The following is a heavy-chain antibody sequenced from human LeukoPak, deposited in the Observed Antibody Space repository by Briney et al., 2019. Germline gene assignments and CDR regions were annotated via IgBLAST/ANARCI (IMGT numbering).Heavy chain of an antibody. Sequence: GASVKVSCKASGGTFSSYAISWVRQAPGQGLEWMGWINPNSGGTNYAQKFQGRVTMTRDTSISTAYMELSRLRSDDTAVYYCARVARGLVPLDYWGQGTLVTVSS. CDR3: ARVARGLVPLDY. J-gene: IGHJ4*02. CDR1: GGTFSSYA. D-gene: IGHD1-26*01. V-gene: IGHV1-2*02. CDR2: INPNSGGT.